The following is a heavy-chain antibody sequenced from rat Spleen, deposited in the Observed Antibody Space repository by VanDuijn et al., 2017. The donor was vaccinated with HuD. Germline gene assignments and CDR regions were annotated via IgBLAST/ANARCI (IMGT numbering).Heavy chain of an antibody. Sequence: EVHLVESGGGLVQPGRPLKISCADSVLNFSDYDMAWVRQAPTRGLEWIASISTGGGNKYYQDSVKGRFTISRDDAKNTQYLQMDSLRSEDTATYYCARHGGLRNWFAYWGQGTLVTVSS. V-gene: IGHV5S13*01. CDR1: VLNFSDYD. D-gene: IGHD1-11*01. CDR2: ISTGGGNK. CDR3: ARHGGLRNWFAY. J-gene: IGHJ3*01.